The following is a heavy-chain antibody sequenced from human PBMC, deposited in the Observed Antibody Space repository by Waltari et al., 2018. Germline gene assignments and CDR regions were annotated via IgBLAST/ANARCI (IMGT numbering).Heavy chain of an antibody. V-gene: IGHV3-7*01. Sequence: EVQLVESGGGLVQPGGSLRLSCAASGLPFSCYWMSWVRQAPGKGLEWVANIKQDGSEKYYVDSVKGRFTISRDNAKNSLYLQMNSLRAEDTAVYYCASSRRSTSCYDYWGQGTLVTVSS. CDR3: ASSRRSTSCYDY. CDR2: IKQDGSEK. D-gene: IGHD2-2*01. J-gene: IGHJ4*02. CDR1: GLPFSCYW.